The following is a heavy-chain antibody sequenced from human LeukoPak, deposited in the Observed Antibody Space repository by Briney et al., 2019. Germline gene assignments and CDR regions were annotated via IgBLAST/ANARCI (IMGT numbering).Heavy chain of an antibody. CDR1: AESITNNKYY. CDR3: ARHIRIAARRDY. J-gene: IGHJ4*02. Sequence: SETLSLTCSVSAESITNNKYYWAWIRQPPEKGLEWIGSIFYSGSAYYNSSLQSRLSMSVDTSKNQFSLKLTSVTAADTAVYYCARHIRIAARRDYWGQGTLVTVSS. CDR2: IFYSGSA. D-gene: IGHD6-6*01. V-gene: IGHV4-39*01.